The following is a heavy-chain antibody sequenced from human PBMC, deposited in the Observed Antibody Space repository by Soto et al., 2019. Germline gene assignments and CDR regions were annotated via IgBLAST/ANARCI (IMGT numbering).Heavy chain of an antibody. CDR1: GVSINTYY. CDR2: IDYSGNT. Sequence: PSETLSLTCTVSGVSINTYYWTWIRQSPGKGLEWIGYIDYSGNTNYNPSLKSRVTILVDTSKTQFSLRLSSVTAADTATYYCALSTYVEPGLNYWGQGTLVTVSS. J-gene: IGHJ4*02. D-gene: IGHD4-4*01. CDR3: ALSTYVEPGLNY. V-gene: IGHV4-59*12.